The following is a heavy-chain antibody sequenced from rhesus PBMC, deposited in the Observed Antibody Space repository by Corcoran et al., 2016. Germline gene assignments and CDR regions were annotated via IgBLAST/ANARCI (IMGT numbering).Heavy chain of an antibody. CDR1: GYTFTDYY. D-gene: IGHD6-25*01. CDR3: ATAHPYSGSFDY. V-gene: IGHV1-111*02. CDR2: VDPEDGEA. J-gene: IGHJ4*01. Sequence: EVQRVQSGAEVKKPGGSVKISCKVSGYTFTDYYLHWGRQAPGKGLEWMGRVDPEDGEAIHAKKFQDRVTITADTSTDTAYMELSSLRSEDTAVYYCATAHPYSGSFDYWGQGVLVTVSS.